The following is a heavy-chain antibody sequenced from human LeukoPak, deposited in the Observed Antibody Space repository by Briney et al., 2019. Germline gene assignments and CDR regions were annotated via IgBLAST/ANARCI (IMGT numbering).Heavy chain of an antibody. CDR3: ASPGGGPTDY. CDR1: GSSISSGGYY. D-gene: IGHD3-16*01. J-gene: IGHJ4*02. Sequence: TSETLSLTCTVSGSSISSGGYYWGWIRQPPGKGLEWIGSIYYSGSTYYNPSLKSRVTISVDTSNNPFSLKLSSVTAADTAVYYCASPGGGPTDYWGQGTLVTVSS. CDR2: IYYSGST. V-gene: IGHV4-39*01.